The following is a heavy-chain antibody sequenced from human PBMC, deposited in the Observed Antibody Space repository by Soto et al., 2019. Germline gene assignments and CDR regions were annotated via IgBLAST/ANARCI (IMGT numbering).Heavy chain of an antibody. D-gene: IGHD5-12*01. V-gene: IGHV3-23*01. CDR1: GFTFGNYP. CDR2: IHGGGGNI. Sequence: GGSLRLSCAASGFTFGNYPMSWVRQAPGKGLEWVSGIHGGGGNIVYADSVKGRFTISRDNAKNTLYLQMNSLRVEDTAVYYCAKVTWNTGYEGDFWGQGTQVTVSS. CDR3: AKVTWNTGYEGDF. J-gene: IGHJ4*02.